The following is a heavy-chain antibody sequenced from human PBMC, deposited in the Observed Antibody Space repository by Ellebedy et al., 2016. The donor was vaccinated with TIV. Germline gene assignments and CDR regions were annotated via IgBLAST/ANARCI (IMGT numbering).Heavy chain of an antibody. Sequence: SVKVSXKASGGTFSSYAISWVRQAPGQGLEWMGGIIPIFGTANYAQKFQGRVTITADKSTSTAYMELSSLRSEDTAVYYCARGRYCSSTSCYREYYYYGMDVWGQGTTVTVSS. CDR1: GGTFSSYA. D-gene: IGHD2-2*02. CDR3: ARGRYCSSTSCYREYYYYGMDV. J-gene: IGHJ6*02. CDR2: IIPIFGTA. V-gene: IGHV1-69*06.